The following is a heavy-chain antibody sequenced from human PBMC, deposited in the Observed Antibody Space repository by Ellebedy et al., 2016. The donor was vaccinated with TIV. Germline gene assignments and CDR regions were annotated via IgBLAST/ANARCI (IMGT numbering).Heavy chain of an antibody. J-gene: IGHJ5*02. CDR3: ARGGGCTGGTCYYPDR. D-gene: IGHD2-15*01. CDR2: IKEDGSEK. CDR1: GFTFSDFW. Sequence: GESLKIPCAASGFTFSDFWMTWVRQAPGEGLEWVANIKEDGSEKWYADSVKGRFTISRDNARNSLYLQMNTLRVEDTAVYYCARGGGCTGGTCYYPDRWGQGTLVTVSP. V-gene: IGHV3-7*03.